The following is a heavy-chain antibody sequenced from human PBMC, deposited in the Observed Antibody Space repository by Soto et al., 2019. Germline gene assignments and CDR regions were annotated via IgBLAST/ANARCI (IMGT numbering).Heavy chain of an antibody. D-gene: IGHD1-26*01. CDR1: GFTFNNYA. Sequence: EVQLLESGGGLVQPGGSLRLSCAASGFTFNNYAISWVRQAPGKGLEWVSTITGSGDSAYYADSVKGRFIISRDNSKNTLYMQMHSLGAEDSAIYYCAKGSGTNYYYHMDVWGGGTTVTVSS. J-gene: IGHJ6*03. CDR2: ITGSGDSA. V-gene: IGHV3-23*01. CDR3: AKGSGTNYYYHMDV.